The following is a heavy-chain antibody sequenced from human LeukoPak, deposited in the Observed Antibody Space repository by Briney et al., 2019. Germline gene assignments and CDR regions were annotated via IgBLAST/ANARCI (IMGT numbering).Heavy chain of an antibody. V-gene: IGHV4-38-2*01. CDR1: GYSINNAHY. CDR2: ISQSAIA. D-gene: IGHD2-15*01. J-gene: IGHJ4*02. Sequence: PSETLSLTCAVSGYSINNAHYWAWIRQPPGKGLEWIGNISQSAIAPYNPSLKSRVTISLDTSKNHFSLDLRSVTAADTAVYFCARASVEHSIVAGDYFDYWGQGTLVTVSS. CDR3: ARASVEHSIVAGDYFDY.